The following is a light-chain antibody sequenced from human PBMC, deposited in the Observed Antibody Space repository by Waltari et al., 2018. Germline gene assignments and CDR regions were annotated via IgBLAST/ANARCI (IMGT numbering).Light chain of an antibody. Sequence: QSALTQPASVSGSPGQSITISCTAVNSNVDILHLVSWYQHHPGRNPRLLIYEISQRPAGISNRFSGSKSGNTASLTISGLQPEDEADYFCCSFAGYGTYVFGSGTQVSVL. V-gene: IGLV2-23*02. CDR2: EIS. J-gene: IGLJ1*01. CDR3: CSFAGYGTYV. CDR1: NSNVDILHL.